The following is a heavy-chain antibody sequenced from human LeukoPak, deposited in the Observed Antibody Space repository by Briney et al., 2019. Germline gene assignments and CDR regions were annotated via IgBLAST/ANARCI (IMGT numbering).Heavy chain of an antibody. V-gene: IGHV3-74*01. J-gene: IGHJ4*02. CDR1: GFTFSSYW. Sequence: GGSLRLSCAASGFTFSSYWMHWVRQAPGKGLVWVSRINSDGSSTSYADSVKGRFTISRDNAKNTLYLQMNSLKTEDTAVYYCTTLEHPDHGGNSYYWGQGTLVTVSS. CDR3: TTLEHPDHGGNSYY. D-gene: IGHD4-23*01. CDR2: INSDGSST.